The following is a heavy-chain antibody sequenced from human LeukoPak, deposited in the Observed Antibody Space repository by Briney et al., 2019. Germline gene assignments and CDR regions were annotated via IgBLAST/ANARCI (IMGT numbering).Heavy chain of an antibody. V-gene: IGHV3-53*01. J-gene: IGHJ3*02. CDR1: GFTVSSNY. CDR3: ARGIGSWSDAFDI. Sequence: GGSLRLSCAASGFTVSSNYMSWVRQAPGKRLEWVSVIYSGGSTYYADSVKGRFTISRDNSKNTLYLQMNSLRAEDTAVYYCARGIGSWSDAFDIWGQATMVTASS. CDR2: IYSGGST. D-gene: IGHD6-13*01.